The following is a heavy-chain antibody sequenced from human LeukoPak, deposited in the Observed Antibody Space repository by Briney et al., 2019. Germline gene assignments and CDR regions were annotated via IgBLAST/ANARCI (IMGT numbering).Heavy chain of an antibody. CDR3: ARVGSSSQTVDY. CDR1: GFTFSSYS. D-gene: IGHD6-6*01. V-gene: IGHV3-21*01. CDR2: ISSSSSYI. J-gene: IGHJ4*02. Sequence: GGSLRLSCAASGFTFSSYSMNWVRQAPGKGLEWVSSISSSSSYIYYADSVKGRFTISRDNAKNSLYLQMNSLRAEDTAVYYCARVGSSSQTVDYWGQGTLVTVSS.